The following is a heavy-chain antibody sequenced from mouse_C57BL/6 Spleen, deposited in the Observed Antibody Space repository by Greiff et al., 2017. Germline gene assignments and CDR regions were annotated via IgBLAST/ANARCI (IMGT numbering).Heavy chain of an antibody. V-gene: IGHV1-15*01. CDR1: GYTFTAYE. CDR3: TRRESTVVADY. J-gene: IGHJ2*01. D-gene: IGHD1-1*01. CDR2: IDPETGGT. Sequence: QVQLQQSGAELVRPGASVTLSCKASGYTFTAYEMHWVKQTPVHGLEWIGAIDPETGGTAYNQKFKGKAILTADKSSSTAYMELRSLTSEDSAVYYCTRRESTVVADYWGQGTTLTVSS.